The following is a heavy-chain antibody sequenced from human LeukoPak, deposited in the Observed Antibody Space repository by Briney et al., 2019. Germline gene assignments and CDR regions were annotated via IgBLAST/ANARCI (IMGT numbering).Heavy chain of an antibody. J-gene: IGHJ4*02. Sequence: GGSLRLSCAASGFTFTSYTMHWVRQAPGKGLEWGAVISSDGSRKYYEDSVRGRFTISRDNSKNTLYLQMNSLRTEDTAVYYCARDQGRIAAAGNYLSSGYWGQGTLVTVSS. V-gene: IGHV3-30-3*01. CDR1: GFTFTSYT. CDR3: ARDQGRIAAAGNYLSSGY. CDR2: ISSDGSRK. D-gene: IGHD6-13*01.